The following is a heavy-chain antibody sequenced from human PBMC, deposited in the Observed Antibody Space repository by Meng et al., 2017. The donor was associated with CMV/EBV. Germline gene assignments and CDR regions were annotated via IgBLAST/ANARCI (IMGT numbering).Heavy chain of an antibody. V-gene: IGHV3-30-3*01. J-gene: IGHJ6*02. CDR2: ISYDGSNK. CDR3: ARDRRGYSYGYYYYGMDV. CDR1: GFTFSSYA. Sequence: GESLRLSCAASGFTFSSYAMHWVSQAPGKGLEWVAVISYDGSNKYYADSMKGRFTISRDNSKNTLYLQMNSLRAEDTAVYYCARDRRGYSYGYYYYGMDVWGQGTTVTVSS. D-gene: IGHD5-18*01.